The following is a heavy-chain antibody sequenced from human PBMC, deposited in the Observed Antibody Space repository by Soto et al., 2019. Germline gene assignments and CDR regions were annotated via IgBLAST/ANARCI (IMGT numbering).Heavy chain of an antibody. CDR1: GLTVSGYG. J-gene: IGHJ4*02. V-gene: IGHV3-23*01. Sequence: GGSLRLSCAVSGLTVSGYGMSWFREAPGKRLEWVSSISDSGGSTVYADSVKGRFTISRDNSKSTLYLQMNSLRVEDTAIYYCARGTTAPDSWGQGILVTVSS. CDR2: ISDSGGST. D-gene: IGHD1-1*01. CDR3: ARGTTAPDS.